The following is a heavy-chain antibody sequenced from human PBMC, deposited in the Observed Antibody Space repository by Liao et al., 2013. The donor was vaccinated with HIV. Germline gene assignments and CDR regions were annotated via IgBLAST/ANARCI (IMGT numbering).Heavy chain of an antibody. Sequence: QVQLQQWGAGLLKPSETLSLTCAVYGGSFSGYYWSWIRQPPGEGLQWIGEVNPGVSTDYNPSLKSRVNISVDTSKNQFSLKLTSVTAADTAVYFCGRVGGLGSDYNEDWGQGTLVTVSS. D-gene: IGHD3-10*01. CDR2: VNPGVST. CDR3: GRVGGLGSDYNED. J-gene: IGHJ4*02. CDR1: GGSFSGYY. V-gene: IGHV4-34*01.